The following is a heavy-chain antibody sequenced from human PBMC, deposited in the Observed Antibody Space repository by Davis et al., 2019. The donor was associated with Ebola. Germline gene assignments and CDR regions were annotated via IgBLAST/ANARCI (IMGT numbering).Heavy chain of an antibody. CDR2: IRPDGGDK. D-gene: IGHD7-27*01. V-gene: IGHV3-30*02. CDR3: ARDRNWGCEY. CDR1: GFPFSSYG. J-gene: IGHJ4*02. Sequence: PGGSLRLSCAASGFPFSSYGFRWVRQAPGKGLEWVAFIRPDGGDKYYTDSVKGRFTASRDNSKNTLYLQMNGLRLEDTAVYYCARDRNWGCEYWGQGTLVTVSS.